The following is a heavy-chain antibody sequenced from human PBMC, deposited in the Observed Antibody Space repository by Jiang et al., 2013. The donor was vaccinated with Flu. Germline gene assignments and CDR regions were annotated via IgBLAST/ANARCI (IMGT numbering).Heavy chain of an antibody. CDR1: GDSVSSTSAA. J-gene: IGHJ4*02. CDR3: AREQGTDIRRGSYYGLKY. V-gene: IGHV6-1*01. CDR2: TYFRSKWYS. D-gene: IGHD1-26*01. Sequence: SQTLSLTCAISGDSVSSTSAAWNWIRQSPSRGLEWLGRTYFRSKWYSDYALSVTSRITIKPDTSKNQFSLQLNSVTPDDTAVYYCAREQGTDIRRGSYYGLKYWGQGTLVTVSS.